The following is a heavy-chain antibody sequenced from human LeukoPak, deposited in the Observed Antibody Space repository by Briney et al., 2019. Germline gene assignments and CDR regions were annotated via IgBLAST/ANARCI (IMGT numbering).Heavy chain of an antibody. D-gene: IGHD3-9*01. CDR3: ARQMNYDILTGYWCYDY. CDR1: GYTFTSYG. V-gene: IGHV1-18*01. J-gene: IGHJ4*02. CDR2: ISAYNGNT. Sequence: ASVKVSCKASGYTFTSYGISWVRQAPGQGLEWMGWISAYNGNTNYAQKLQGRVTMTTDTSTSTAYMELRSLRSDDTAVYYCARQMNYDILTGYWCYDYWGQGTLVTVSS.